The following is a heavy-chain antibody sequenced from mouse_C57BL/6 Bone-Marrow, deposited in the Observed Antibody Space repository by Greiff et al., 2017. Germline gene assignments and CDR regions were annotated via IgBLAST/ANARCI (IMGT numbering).Heavy chain of an antibody. CDR3: TRNGYYRDYYAMDY. J-gene: IGHJ4*01. V-gene: IGHV6-6*01. CDR2: IRNKANNHAT. Sequence: EVQLVESGGGLVQPGGSMKLSCAASGFTFSDAWMDWVRQSPEKGLEWVAEIRNKANNHATYYAESVKGRFTISRDDSKSSVYLQMNSVRAEDTGIYYCTRNGYYRDYYAMDYWGQGTSVTVSS. CDR1: GFTFSDAW. D-gene: IGHD2-3*01.